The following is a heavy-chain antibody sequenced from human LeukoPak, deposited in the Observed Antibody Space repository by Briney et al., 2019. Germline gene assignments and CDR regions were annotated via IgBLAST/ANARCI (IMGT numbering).Heavy chain of an antibody. CDR2: IYISGST. D-gene: IGHD6-19*01. CDR3: ARDKRVAVAGTYIYYYYMDV. J-gene: IGHJ6*03. V-gene: IGHV4-61*02. Sequence: PSETLSLTCTVSGGSISSGSYYWSWIRQPAGKGLEWIGRIYISGSTNYNPSLKSRVTMSVDTSKNQFSLKMSSVTAADTAVYYCARDKRVAVAGTYIYYYYMDVWGNGTTVTISS. CDR1: GGSISSGSYY.